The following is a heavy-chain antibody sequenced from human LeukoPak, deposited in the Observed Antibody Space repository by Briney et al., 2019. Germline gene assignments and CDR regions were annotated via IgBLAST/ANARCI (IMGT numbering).Heavy chain of an antibody. V-gene: IGHV4-39*01. J-gene: IGHJ4*02. Sequence: SETLSLTCAVSGGSISSSSYYWGWIRQPPGKGLEWMGRSYYIGSTYYDPPLKSRVTISVDPSKNQFSLKLSSVTAADTAVFYCARLASGYDLGCWGQGTLVTVSA. D-gene: IGHD5-12*01. CDR1: GGSISSSSYY. CDR3: ARLASGYDLGC. CDR2: SYYIGST.